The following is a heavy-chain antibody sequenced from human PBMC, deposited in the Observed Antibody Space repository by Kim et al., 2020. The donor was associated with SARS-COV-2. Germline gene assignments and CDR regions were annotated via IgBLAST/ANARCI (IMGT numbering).Heavy chain of an antibody. CDR2: IGGGGRTT. CDR3: AKASHPYPLDY. CDR1: GFTFNSYA. J-gene: IGHJ4*02. D-gene: IGHD3-16*01. Sequence: GGSLRLSCAASGFTFNSYAMSWVRQAPGKGLEWVSTIGGGGRTTYYADSVKGRFTISRDNSKNTLFLQMNSLGAEDTAVYYCAKASHPYPLDYWGQGTQV. V-gene: IGHV3-23*01.